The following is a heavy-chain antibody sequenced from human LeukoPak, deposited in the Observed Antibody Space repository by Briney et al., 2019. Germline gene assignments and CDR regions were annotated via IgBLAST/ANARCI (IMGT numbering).Heavy chain of an antibody. V-gene: IGHV4-61*02. CDR1: GGSISSGIFY. CDR3: AREPVVGASDHWYFDL. Sequence: SETLSLTCTVSGGSISSGIFYWSSIRQPAGKGLEWIVRIYTSVSTNYNPSLTRRFTISVYTSKNQFSLKLSSVTVADTAVYYCAREPVVGASDHWYFDLWGRGTLVSVSS. CDR2: IYTSVST. D-gene: IGHD1-26*01. J-gene: IGHJ2*01.